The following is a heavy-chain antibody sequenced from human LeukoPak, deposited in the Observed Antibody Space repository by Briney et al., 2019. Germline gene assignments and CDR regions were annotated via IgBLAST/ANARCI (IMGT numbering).Heavy chain of an antibody. CDR1: RFTFTDYA. D-gene: IGHD5-18*01. CDR2: ISCTAVIT. Sequence: GGSLRLSCAASRFTFTDYAINWVRQAPGKGLEWVSGISCTAVITYYADSVKGRFTISRDNSKNTLYMQMNSLRAEDTAMYYCVKDRGYSYGYDYWGQGTLVTVSS. J-gene: IGHJ4*02. CDR3: VKDRGYSYGYDY. V-gene: IGHV3-23*01.